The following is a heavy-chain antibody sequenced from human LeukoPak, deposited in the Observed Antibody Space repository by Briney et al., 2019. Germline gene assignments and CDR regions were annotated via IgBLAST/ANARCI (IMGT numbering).Heavy chain of an antibody. CDR3: AKDKAGYRYYSDY. CDR2: ISWNSGTI. J-gene: IGHJ4*02. CDR1: GFIFDDYA. V-gene: IGHV3-9*01. Sequence: GGSLRLSCAASGFIFDDYAMHWVRQAPGKGLEWVSGISWNSGTIGYADSVKGRFTISRDDAKNSLYLQMNSLRAEDTALYFCAKDKAGYRYYSDYWGKGILVTVSS. D-gene: IGHD5-24*01.